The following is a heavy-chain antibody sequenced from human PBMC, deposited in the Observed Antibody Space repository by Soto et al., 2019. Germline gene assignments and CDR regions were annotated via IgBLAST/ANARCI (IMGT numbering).Heavy chain of an antibody. Sequence: VQLVQSGAEVKKPGSSVKVSCKTSGDTSSYYAISWGRQAPGQGLEWMGGIISIFGTTNYAQKFQGRVTITADESTSTAYMELSSLRSEDTAMYYCARDEGTYYFDYWGQGTLVTVSS. V-gene: IGHV1-69*01. J-gene: IGHJ4*02. CDR3: ARDEGTYYFDY. CDR1: GDTSSYYA. CDR2: IISIFGTT. D-gene: IGHD3-10*01.